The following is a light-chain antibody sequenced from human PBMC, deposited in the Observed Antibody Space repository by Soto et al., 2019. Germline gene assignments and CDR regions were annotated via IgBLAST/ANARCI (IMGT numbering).Light chain of an antibody. CDR2: DVS. CDR3: SSYTSSSTLYV. J-gene: IGLJ1*01. Sequence: QSALTQPASVSGSPGQSITISCTGTSSDVGGYNYVSWYQQHPGKAPKLMIYDVSNRPSGVSNRFSGSKSGNTASLTSSGLQVEDEADYYCSSYTSSSTLYVFGTGTKVTVL. CDR1: SSDVGGYNY. V-gene: IGLV2-14*01.